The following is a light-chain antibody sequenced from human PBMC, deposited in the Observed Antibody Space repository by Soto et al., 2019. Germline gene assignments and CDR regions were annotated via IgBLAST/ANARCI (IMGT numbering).Light chain of an antibody. Sequence: DIQMTQSPSYVSASLGDRVTVTCRASQSVSGWLAWYQQKPGEAPKLLIYDASALPRGVPSRFSGSGSGTKFTLTIASLQPDDFATYYCQQYETFSGTFGPGTKVDI. CDR2: DAS. CDR3: QQYETFSGT. J-gene: IGKJ1*01. V-gene: IGKV1-5*01. CDR1: QSVSGW.